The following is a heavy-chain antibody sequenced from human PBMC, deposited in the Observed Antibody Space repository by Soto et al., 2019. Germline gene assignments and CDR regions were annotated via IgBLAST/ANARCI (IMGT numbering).Heavy chain of an antibody. V-gene: IGHV4-34*01. D-gene: IGHD3-22*01. CDR3: AKVSGYYDSSGPFDY. J-gene: IGHJ4*02. CDR1: GGSFSGYY. Sequence: SETLSLTCAVYGGSFSGYYWSWIRQPPGKGLEWIGEINHSGSTNYNPSLKSRVTISVDTSKNQFSLKLSSVTAADTAVYYCAKVSGYYDSSGPFDYWGQGTLVTVSS. CDR2: INHSGST.